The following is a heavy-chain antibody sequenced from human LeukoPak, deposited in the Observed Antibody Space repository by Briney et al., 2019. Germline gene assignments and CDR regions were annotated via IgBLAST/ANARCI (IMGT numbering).Heavy chain of an antibody. D-gene: IGHD3-3*01. CDR3: ARDHSNDFWSGSGPLYYMDV. V-gene: IGHV1-69*13. Sequence: GASVKVSCKASGGTSSNYAISWVRQAPGQGLEWMGGIIPIFGTANYAQKFQGRVTITADESTSTAYMELSSLKSEDTAVYYCARDHSNDFWSGSGPLYYMDVWGKGTTVTVSS. CDR2: IIPIFGTA. J-gene: IGHJ6*03. CDR1: GGTSSNYA.